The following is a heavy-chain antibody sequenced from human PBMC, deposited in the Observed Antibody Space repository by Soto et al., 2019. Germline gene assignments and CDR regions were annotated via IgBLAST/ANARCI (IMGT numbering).Heavy chain of an antibody. Sequence: HPVGSLRLSCAASGFTFSSYWMSWVRQAPGKGLEWVANIKQDGSEKYYVDSVKGRFTISRDNAKNSLYLQMNSLRAEDTAVYYCAREWGGYSGHVYGMDVWGQGTTVTVSS. CDR1: GFTFSSYW. D-gene: IGHD5-12*01. CDR2: IKQDGSEK. J-gene: IGHJ6*02. CDR3: AREWGGYSGHVYGMDV. V-gene: IGHV3-7*03.